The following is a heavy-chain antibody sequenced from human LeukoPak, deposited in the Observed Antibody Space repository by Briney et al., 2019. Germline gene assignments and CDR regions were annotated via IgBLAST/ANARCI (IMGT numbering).Heavy chain of an antibody. J-gene: IGHJ4*02. Sequence: GGSLRLSCAASGFTFSSYAMSWVRQAPGKGLEWVSAISGGGGSTYYADSVKGRFTISRDNSKNTLYLQMNSLGAEDTAVYYCAKDGHSNSWPVHYWGQGTLVTVPS. CDR2: ISGGGGST. D-gene: IGHD6-13*01. CDR3: AKDGHSNSWPVHY. V-gene: IGHV3-23*01. CDR1: GFTFSSYA.